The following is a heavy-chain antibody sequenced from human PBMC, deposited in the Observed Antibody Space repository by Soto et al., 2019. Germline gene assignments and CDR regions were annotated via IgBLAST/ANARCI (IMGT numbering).Heavy chain of an antibody. CDR1: GGSISSGGYY. D-gene: IGHD3-22*01. Sequence: SETPSLICTVSGGSISSGGYYWSWIRQHPGKGLEWIGYIYYSGSTYYNPSLKSRVTISVDTSKNQFSLKLSSVTAADTAVYYCARWSDSSGYSNDYWGQGTLVTVSS. CDR3: ARWSDSSGYSNDY. V-gene: IGHV4-31*03. CDR2: IYYSGST. J-gene: IGHJ4*02.